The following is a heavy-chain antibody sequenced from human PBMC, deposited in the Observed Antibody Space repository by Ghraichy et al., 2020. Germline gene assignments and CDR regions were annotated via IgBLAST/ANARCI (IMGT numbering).Heavy chain of an antibody. Sequence: GESLNISCAASGFPFRGYWMTWVRQAPGKGLEWVASIKQDGTEEKYLDSAKGRFTISRDNPKNSLYLQMNSLRDEDTAVYYCAKNIVVAGKILYYYYGMDVWGQGTTVTVSS. CDR2: IKQDGTEE. CDR3: AKNIVVAGKILYYYYGMDV. J-gene: IGHJ6*02. CDR1: GFPFRGYW. V-gene: IGHV3-7*01. D-gene: IGHD5-12*01.